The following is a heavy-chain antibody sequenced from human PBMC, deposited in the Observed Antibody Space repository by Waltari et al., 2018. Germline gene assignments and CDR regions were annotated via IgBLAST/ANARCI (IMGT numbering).Heavy chain of an antibody. CDR1: GYTFTSYD. J-gene: IGHJ4*02. V-gene: IGHV1-8*01. Sequence: QVQLVQSGAEVKKPGASVKVSCKASGYTFTSYDINWVRQATGQGLEWMGWMNPNRGNTGYAQKCQGRVTMTRNTSISTAYMELSSLRSEDTAVYYCARGSGRVAARPVGGWGQGTLVTVSS. CDR3: ARGSGRVAARPVGG. D-gene: IGHD6-6*01. CDR2: MNPNRGNT.